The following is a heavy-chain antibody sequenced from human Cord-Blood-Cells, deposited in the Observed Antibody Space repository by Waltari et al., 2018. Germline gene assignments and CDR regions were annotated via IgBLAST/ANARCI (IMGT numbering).Heavy chain of an antibody. D-gene: IGHD6-6*01. J-gene: IGHJ6*02. CDR1: GDSVPSNSAA. Sequence: QVQLQQSGPGLVKPSQTLSLTCAISGDSVPSNSAAWNWNRQSPSSGLEWLGRTYYRSKWYNDYAVSVKSRITINPDTSKNQFSLQLNSVTPEDTAVYYCARDPKYSSSSYYYGMDVWGQGTTVTVSS. V-gene: IGHV6-1*01. CDR2: TYYRSKWYN. CDR3: ARDPKYSSSSYYYGMDV.